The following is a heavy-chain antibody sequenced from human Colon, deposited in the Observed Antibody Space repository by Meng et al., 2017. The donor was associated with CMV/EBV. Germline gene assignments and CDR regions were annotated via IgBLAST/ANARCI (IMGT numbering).Heavy chain of an antibody. CDR1: GGSVSEND. V-gene: IGHV4-34*01. CDR3: ARGGATPMVLRY. Sequence: TCAGEGGSVSENDGSGGSQAKGKGLEWIGEINRVGRTNYNPSLKNRVRILVDTSKNQFALILNSVTAADTAVYYCARGGATPMVLRYWGQGTLVTVSS. D-gene: IGHD5-18*01. CDR2: INRVGRT. J-gene: IGHJ4*02.